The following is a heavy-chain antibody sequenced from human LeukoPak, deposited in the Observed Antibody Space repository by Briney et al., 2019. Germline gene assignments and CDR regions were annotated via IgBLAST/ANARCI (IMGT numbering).Heavy chain of an antibody. CDR1: GYTFTTYG. CDR3: AREASTSWPNWFDP. V-gene: IGHV1-18*01. J-gene: IGHJ5*02. D-gene: IGHD6-13*01. Sequence: ASVKVSCKASGYTFTTYGISWVRQAPGQGLEWMGWISAYNGNTKYAQNLWDRVTMTTDTSTGTAYMELRGLRSDDTAMYYCAREASTSWPNWFDPRGQGTLVTVSS. CDR2: ISAYNGNT.